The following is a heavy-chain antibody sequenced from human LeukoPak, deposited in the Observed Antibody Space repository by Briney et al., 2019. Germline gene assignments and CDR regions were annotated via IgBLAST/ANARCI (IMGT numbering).Heavy chain of an antibody. CDR1: GFTFSSYW. Sequence: GGSLRLSCAASGFTFSSYWMNWVRQAPGKGLEWVANIKQDGSEKYYVDSVKGRFTISRDNAKNSLYLQMNSLRAEDTAVYYCARGRVVLCSSTSCQKLRAFEYWGRRTVVTVSS. D-gene: IGHD2-2*01. CDR3: ARGRVVLCSSTSCQKLRAFEY. CDR2: IKQDGSEK. J-gene: IGHJ4*02. V-gene: IGHV3-7*01.